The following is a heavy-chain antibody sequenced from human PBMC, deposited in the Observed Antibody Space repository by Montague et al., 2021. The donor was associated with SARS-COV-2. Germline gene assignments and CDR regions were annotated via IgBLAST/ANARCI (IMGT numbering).Heavy chain of an antibody. V-gene: IGHV4-34*01. Sequence: SETLSLTCAVYGGSFSRYFWSWIRQPPGRVLELIGHISPTGNTRYNPSLDSRVTISLDTSKSHLSLELSSVTVADTAVYFCGGAPDEDDLDYWGQGTPVSVSS. D-gene: IGHD2-15*01. CDR1: GGSFSRYF. CDR2: ISPTGNT. J-gene: IGHJ4*02. CDR3: GGAPDEDDLDY.